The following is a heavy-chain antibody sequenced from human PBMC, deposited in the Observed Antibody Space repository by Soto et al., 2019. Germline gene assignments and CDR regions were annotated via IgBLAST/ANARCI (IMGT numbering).Heavy chain of an antibody. D-gene: IGHD3-3*01. V-gene: IGHV4-39*01. Sequence: SETLSLTCTVSGGSISSSSYYWGWIRQPPGKGLEWIGSIYYSGSTYYNPSLKSRVTISVDTSKNQFSLKLSSVTAADTAVYYCARLNYDFWSCPTADYYYGMDVWGQGTTVTVSS. J-gene: IGHJ6*02. CDR3: ARLNYDFWSCPTADYYYGMDV. CDR1: GGSISSSSYY. CDR2: IYYSGST.